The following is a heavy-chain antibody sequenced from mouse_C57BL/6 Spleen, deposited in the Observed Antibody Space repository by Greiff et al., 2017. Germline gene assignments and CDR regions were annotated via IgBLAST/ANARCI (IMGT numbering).Heavy chain of an antibody. V-gene: IGHV2-6-1*01. CDR1: GFSLTSYG. D-gene: IGHD4-1*01. Sequence: VQLKESGPGLVAPSQSLSITCTVSGFSLTSYGVHWVRQPPGKGLEWLVVIWSDGSTTYNSALKSRLSISKDNSKSQVFLKMNSLQTDDTAMYYCARHSDWVLYAMDYWGQGTSVTVSS. J-gene: IGHJ4*01. CDR2: IWSDGST. CDR3: ARHSDWVLYAMDY.